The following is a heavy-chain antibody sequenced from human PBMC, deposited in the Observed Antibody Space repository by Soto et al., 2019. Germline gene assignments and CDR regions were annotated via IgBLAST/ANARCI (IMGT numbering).Heavy chain of an antibody. J-gene: IGHJ4*02. CDR3: TRDKNDFWSDPPSTFDY. CDR2: IRSRAYGGTT. D-gene: IGHD3-3*01. CDR1: GFTFSSYA. Sequence: GGSLRLSCAASGFTFSSYAMSWVRQAPGKGLEWVGFIRSRAYGGTTEYAASVKGRFTISRDDSKSIAYLQMNSLKTEDTAVYYCTRDKNDFWSDPPSTFDYWGQGTLVTVSS. V-gene: IGHV3-49*04.